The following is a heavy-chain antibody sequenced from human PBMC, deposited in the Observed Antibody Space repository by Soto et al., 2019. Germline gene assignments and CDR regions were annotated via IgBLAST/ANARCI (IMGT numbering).Heavy chain of an antibody. CDR2: IHTANGTT. Sequence: QVQFLQSGTEVKKPGASVKVSCKTSGYIFTDYPIHWVRQAPGRGLEWVGWIHTANGTTRYSPKLQGRISLRTDTSAGTAYLEATRLTLDDTALYYCASNAFDYWGQGTLVAVSP. J-gene: IGHJ4*02. CDR1: GYIFTDYP. CDR3: ASNAFDY. V-gene: IGHV1-3*04.